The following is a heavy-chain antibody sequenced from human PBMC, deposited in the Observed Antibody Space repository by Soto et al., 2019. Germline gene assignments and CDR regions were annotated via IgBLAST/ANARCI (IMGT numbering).Heavy chain of an antibody. CDR2: IGTSGSSK. CDR3: ARAGGSRAFDWPYFDS. CDR1: AFSFNLHE. V-gene: IGHV3-48*03. D-gene: IGHD3-9*01. Sequence: GSLRLPCAASAFSFNLHEMNLVRQAPGKGLEWISYIGTSGSSKYYADSVQGRFTISRDNTKNSLYLEMNSLRGDDTGIYYCARAGGSRAFDWPYFDSWGQGTPVTVCS. J-gene: IGHJ4*02.